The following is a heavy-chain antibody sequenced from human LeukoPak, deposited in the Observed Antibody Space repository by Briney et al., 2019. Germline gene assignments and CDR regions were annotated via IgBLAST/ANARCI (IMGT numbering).Heavy chain of an antibody. CDR2: IYHSGST. Sequence: KPSETLSLTCAVYGGSFSGYYWSWIRQPPGKGLEWIGSIYHSGSTYYNPSLKSRVTISVDTSKNQFSLKLSSVTAADTAVYYCAREMATTSLFDYWGQGTLVTVSS. CDR3: AREMATTSLFDY. D-gene: IGHD5-24*01. V-gene: IGHV4-34*01. J-gene: IGHJ4*02. CDR1: GGSFSGYY.